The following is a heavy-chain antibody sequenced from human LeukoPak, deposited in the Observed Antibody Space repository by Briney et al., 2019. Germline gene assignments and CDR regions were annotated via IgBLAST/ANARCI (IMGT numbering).Heavy chain of an antibody. J-gene: IGHJ4*02. CDR2: ISTSGLST. V-gene: IGHV3-48*01. CDR3: ARDPTPTQLWFRGSFDY. D-gene: IGHD5-18*01. CDR1: GFAFGDYS. Sequence: GGSLRLSCAASGFAFGDYSMNWVRQAPGKGLEWVSYISTSGLSTYYADSVKGRFTISGDNAKNSLYLQTNGLRAEDTAVYYCARDPTPTQLWFRGSFDYWGQGALVTVSS.